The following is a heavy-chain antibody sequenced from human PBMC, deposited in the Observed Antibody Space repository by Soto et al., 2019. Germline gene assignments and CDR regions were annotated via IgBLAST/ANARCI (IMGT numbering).Heavy chain of an antibody. Sequence: QVQLVESGGGVVQPGRSLRLSCAASGFTFSSYGMHWVRQAPGKGLEWVAVISYDGSNKYYADSVKVRFTISRDNSKNTLYLQMNSLRAEDTAVYYCAKDLSYYDSSGYPNTIDYWGQGTLVTVS. CDR1: GFTFSSYG. D-gene: IGHD3-22*01. CDR2: ISYDGSNK. CDR3: AKDLSYYDSSGYPNTIDY. V-gene: IGHV3-30*18. J-gene: IGHJ4*02.